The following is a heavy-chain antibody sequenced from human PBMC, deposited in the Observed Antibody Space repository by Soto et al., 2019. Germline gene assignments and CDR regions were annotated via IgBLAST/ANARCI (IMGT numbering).Heavy chain of an antibody. D-gene: IGHD1-1*01. CDR2: IDPSDSYT. CDR1: GYSVTTYW. CDR3: SSSDPNWHHDY. V-gene: IGHV5-10-1*01. J-gene: IGHJ4*02. Sequence: PGESLKISCKGSGYSVTTYWISWVRQMPGKGLERMGRIDPSDSYTNYSPSFQGHVTISTDKSISTAYLQWSSLKASDTAMYYCSSSDPNWHHDYSGQGTLVPVSS.